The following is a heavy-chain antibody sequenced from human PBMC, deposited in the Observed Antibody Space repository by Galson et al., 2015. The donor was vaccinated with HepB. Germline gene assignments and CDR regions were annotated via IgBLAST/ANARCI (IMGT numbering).Heavy chain of an antibody. CDR2: ISGSGGST. Sequence: SLRLSCAASGFTFSSYAMSWVRQAPGKGLEWVSAISGSGGSTYYADSVKGRFTISRDNSKNTLYLQMNSLRAEDTAVYYCARLGYSSASIDYWGQGTLVTVSS. CDR1: GFTFSSYA. J-gene: IGHJ4*02. D-gene: IGHD6-19*01. CDR3: ARLGYSSASIDY. V-gene: IGHV3-23*01.